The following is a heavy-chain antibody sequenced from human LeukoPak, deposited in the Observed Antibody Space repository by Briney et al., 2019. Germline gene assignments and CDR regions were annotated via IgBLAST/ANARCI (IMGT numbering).Heavy chain of an antibody. CDR1: GGTFSSYA. CDR3: ARFPLRRYYFDY. CDR2: IIPIFGTA. D-gene: IGHD4-23*01. J-gene: IGHJ4*02. V-gene: IGHV1-69*13. Sequence: SVKVSCKASGGTFSSYAISWVRQAPGQGLEWMGGIIPIFGTANYAQKFQGRVTITADESTSTAYMELSSLRSEDTAVYYCARFPLRRYYFDYRGQGTLVTVSS.